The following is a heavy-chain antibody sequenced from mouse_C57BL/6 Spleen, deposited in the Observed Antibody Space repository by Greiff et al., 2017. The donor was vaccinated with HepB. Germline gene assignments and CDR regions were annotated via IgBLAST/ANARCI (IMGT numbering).Heavy chain of an antibody. CDR1: GFSLTSYG. D-gene: IGHD1-1*01. CDR3: ARNSGLRYQGAMDY. V-gene: IGHV2-2*01. CDR2: IWSGGST. J-gene: IGHJ4*01. Sequence: VKLVESGPGLVQPSQSLSITCTVSGFSLTSYGVHWVRQSPGKGLEWLGVIWSGGSTDYNAAFISRLSISKDNSKSQVFFKMNSLQADDTAIYYCARNSGLRYQGAMDYWGQGTSVTVSS.